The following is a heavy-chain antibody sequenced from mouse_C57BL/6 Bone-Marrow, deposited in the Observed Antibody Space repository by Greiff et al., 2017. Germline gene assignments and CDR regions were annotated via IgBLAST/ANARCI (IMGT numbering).Heavy chain of an antibody. V-gene: IGHV1-19*01. CDR3: TNEDPCYSNYLYYYAMDY. CDR1: GYKFTDYY. CDR2: INPYNGGT. Sequence: EVMLVESGPVLVKPGASVKMSCKASGYKFTDYYMNWVKQSHEKSLEWIGVINPYNGGTSYNQKFKGKATLTVDKSSSTDYMERNRLTSEDSAVYYCTNEDPCYSNYLYYYAMDYWGQGTSVTVSS. J-gene: IGHJ4*01. D-gene: IGHD2-5*01.